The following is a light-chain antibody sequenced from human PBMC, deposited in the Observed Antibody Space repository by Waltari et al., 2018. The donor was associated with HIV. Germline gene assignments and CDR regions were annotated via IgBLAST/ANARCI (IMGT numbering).Light chain of an antibody. V-gene: IGLV9-49*01. J-gene: IGLJ3*02. CDR2: VGTGGIVG. CDR1: SGYSNYK. Sequence: QPVLTQPPSASASLGASVTLTCTLSSGYSNYKVDWYQQRPGKGPRFVMRVGTGGIVGSKGDAIPDRFSVLGSGLNRYLTIKNIQEEDESDYHCGADHGSGSNFVFYWAFGGGTKLTVL. CDR3: GADHGSGSNFVFYWA.